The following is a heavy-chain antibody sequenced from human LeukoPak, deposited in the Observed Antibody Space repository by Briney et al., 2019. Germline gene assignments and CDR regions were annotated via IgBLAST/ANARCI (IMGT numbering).Heavy chain of an antibody. CDR1: GYTFNGYY. CDR2: FDPEDGET. Sequence: ASVKVSCKASGYTFNGYYKHWVRQAPGQGLEWMGGFDPEDGETIYAQKFQGRVTMTEDTSTDTAYMELSSLRSEDTAVYYCARVSAAADNYWGQGTLVTVSS. V-gene: IGHV1-24*01. CDR3: ARVSAAADNY. D-gene: IGHD6-13*01. J-gene: IGHJ4*02.